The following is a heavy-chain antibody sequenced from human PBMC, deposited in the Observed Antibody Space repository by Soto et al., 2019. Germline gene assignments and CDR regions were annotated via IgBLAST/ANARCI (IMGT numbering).Heavy chain of an antibody. J-gene: IGHJ4*02. Sequence: QVQLVQSGAEVKKPGAAVKVSCKASGYVFTKFAIHWVRQAPGQSLEWMGRINAGSGTIKYSQKFQDRVTMTRDTSATTAYMELRSLRSEDTAVYYCARDVRLLEWLLPAFEHWGQGTLVAVSS. CDR2: INAGSGTI. CDR1: GYVFTKFA. D-gene: IGHD3-3*01. CDR3: ARDVRLLEWLLPAFEH. V-gene: IGHV1-3*01.